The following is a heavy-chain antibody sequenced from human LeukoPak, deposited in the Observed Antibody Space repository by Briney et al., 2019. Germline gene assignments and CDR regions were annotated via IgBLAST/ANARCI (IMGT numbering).Heavy chain of an antibody. CDR1: GGSISSGGYY. Sequence: SETLSLTCTVSGGSISSGGYYWSWIRQHPGKGREWIGYIYYSGSTYYNPSLKSRVTISVDTSKNQFSLKLSSVTAADTAVYYCAREVVPAAIRDLRWFDPWGQGTLVTVSS. CDR2: IYYSGST. CDR3: AREVVPAAIRDLRWFDP. V-gene: IGHV4-31*03. D-gene: IGHD2-2*01. J-gene: IGHJ5*02.